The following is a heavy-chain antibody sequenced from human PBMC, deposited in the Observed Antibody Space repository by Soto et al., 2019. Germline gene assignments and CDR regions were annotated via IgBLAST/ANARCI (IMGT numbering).Heavy chain of an antibody. Sequence: QAQLAQSGAEVKKPGASVNISCKASGYTFTNYGFIWVRQAPGHGLEWVGWISPYNGKTEYAQKFQGRVTITRDKPTSTASMELRSLRSDDTAVYYCARDIYGGNCCDAFDIWGQGTMVTVSS. CDR1: GYTFTNYG. J-gene: IGHJ3*02. D-gene: IGHD2-15*01. CDR2: ISPYNGKT. V-gene: IGHV1-18*01. CDR3: ARDIYGGNCCDAFDI.